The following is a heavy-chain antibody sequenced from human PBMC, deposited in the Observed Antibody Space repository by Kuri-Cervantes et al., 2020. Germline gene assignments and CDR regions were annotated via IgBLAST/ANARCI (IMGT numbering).Heavy chain of an antibody. CDR2: INPNSGGT. V-gene: IGHV1-2*04. CDR3: ARGVPDIVVVPAAMRDRLNWFDP. CDR1: GYTFTGYY. D-gene: IGHD2-2*01. Sequence: ASVKVSCKASGYTFTGYYMHWVRQAPGQGLEWMGWINPNSGGTNYAQKFQGWVTMTRDTSISTAYMELSRLRSNDTAVYYCARGVPDIVVVPAAMRDRLNWFDPWGQGTLVTSPQ. J-gene: IGHJ5*02.